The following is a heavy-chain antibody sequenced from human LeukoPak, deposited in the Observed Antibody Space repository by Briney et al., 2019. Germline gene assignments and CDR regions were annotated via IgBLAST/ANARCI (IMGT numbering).Heavy chain of an antibody. CDR1: GYTFSSYT. CDR3: ASGPSYSGSNEYFDS. J-gene: IGHJ4*02. Sequence: AASVKVSCKASGYTFSSYTMNWVRQAPGQGLEWMGWINTNTGNPTYAQDYTGRFVFSLDTSVSTTYLRISRLKAEDTAVYYCASGPSYSGSNEYFDSWGQGTLVTVSS. V-gene: IGHV7-4-1*02. D-gene: IGHD1-26*01. CDR2: INTNTGNP.